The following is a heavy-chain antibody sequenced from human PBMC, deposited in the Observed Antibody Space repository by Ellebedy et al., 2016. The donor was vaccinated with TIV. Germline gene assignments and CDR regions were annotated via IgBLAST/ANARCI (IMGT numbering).Heavy chain of an antibody. V-gene: IGHV1-24*01. CDR1: GYTLTELS. Sequence: AASVKVSCKVSGYTLTELSMHWVRQAPGKGLEWMGGFDPEDGETIYAQKFQGRVTMTEDTSTDTAYMELSSLRSEDTAVYYCATGWFGELLLLGDYWGQGTLVTVSS. D-gene: IGHD3-10*01. J-gene: IGHJ4*02. CDR2: FDPEDGET. CDR3: ATGWFGELLLLGDY.